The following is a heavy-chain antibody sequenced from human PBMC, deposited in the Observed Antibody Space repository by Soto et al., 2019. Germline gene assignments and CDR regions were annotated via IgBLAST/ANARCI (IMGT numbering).Heavy chain of an antibody. CDR2: INAGNGNT. Sequence: ASVKVSCKASGYTFTSYAMHWVRQAPGQRLEWMGWINAGNGNTKYSQKFQGRVTITRDTSASTAYMELSSLRSEDTAAYYCARDGGRAVAGQYYYYYMDVWGKGTTVTVSS. CDR1: GYTFTSYA. V-gene: IGHV1-3*01. J-gene: IGHJ6*03. CDR3: ARDGGRAVAGQYYYYYMDV. D-gene: IGHD6-19*01.